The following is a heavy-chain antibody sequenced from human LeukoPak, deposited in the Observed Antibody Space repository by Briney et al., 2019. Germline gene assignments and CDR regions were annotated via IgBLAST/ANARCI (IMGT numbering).Heavy chain of an antibody. CDR3: ARFRQSNYYYGMDV. CDR2: IYYSGST. V-gene: IGHV4-59*01. J-gene: IGHJ6*02. CDR1: GGSISSYY. Sequence: PSETLSLTCTVSGGSISSYYWSWIRQPPGKGLEWIGYIYYSGSTNYNPSLKSRVTISVDTSKNQFSLKLSSVTAADTAVYYCARFRQSNYYYGMDVWGQGTTVTVSS.